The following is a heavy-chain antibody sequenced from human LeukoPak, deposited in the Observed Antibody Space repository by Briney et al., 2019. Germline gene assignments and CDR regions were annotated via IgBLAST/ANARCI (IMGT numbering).Heavy chain of an antibody. J-gene: IGHJ4*02. CDR3: AKGVLTGYPPPFDY. CDR1: GFTFSSYG. Sequence: GGSLRLSCAASGFTFSSYGMHWVRQAPGKGLEWVAVIWYDGSNKYYADSVKGRFTISRDNSKNTLYLQMNSLRAEDTAVYYCAKGVLTGYPPPFDYWGQGTLVTVSS. V-gene: IGHV3-33*06. D-gene: IGHD3-9*01. CDR2: IWYDGSNK.